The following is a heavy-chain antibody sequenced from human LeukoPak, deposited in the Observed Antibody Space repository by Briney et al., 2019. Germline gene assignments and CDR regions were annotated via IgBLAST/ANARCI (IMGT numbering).Heavy chain of an antibody. CDR3: ARDVATIFGVVIIPSYYYGMDV. CDR2: INPSGGST. CDR1: GYTLTSYY. D-gene: IGHD3-3*01. J-gene: IGHJ6*02. V-gene: IGHV1-46*01. Sequence: ASVKVSCKASGYTLTSYYMHWVRQAPGQGLEWMGIINPSGGSTSYAQKFQGRVTMTRDTSTSTVYMELSSLRSEDTAVYYCARDVATIFGVVIIPSYYYGMDVWGQGTTVTVSS.